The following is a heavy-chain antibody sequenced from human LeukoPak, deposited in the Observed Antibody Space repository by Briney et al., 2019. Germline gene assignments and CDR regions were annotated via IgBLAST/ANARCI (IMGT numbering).Heavy chain of an antibody. CDR1: GGSFSGYY. CDR3: ARGTGGPRSGY. V-gene: IGHV4-34*01. J-gene: IGHJ4*02. CDR2: INHSGST. D-gene: IGHD3-10*01. Sequence: SETLSLTCAVYGGSFSGYYWSWIRQPPGKGLEWIGEINHSGSTNYNPSLKSRVTISVDTSKNQFSLKPSSVTAADTAVYYCARGTGGPRSGYWGQGTLVTVSS.